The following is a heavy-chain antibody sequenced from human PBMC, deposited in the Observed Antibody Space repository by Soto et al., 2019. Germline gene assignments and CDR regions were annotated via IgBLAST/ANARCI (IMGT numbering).Heavy chain of an antibody. J-gene: IGHJ4*02. D-gene: IGHD1-26*01. CDR1: GYTFSRHW. CDR2: IKQDGSEK. Sequence: EVQLVESGGGLVQPGGSLRLSCAASGYTFSRHWMSWVRQAPGKGLEWVANIKQDGSEKYYVDSVKGRFTISRDNAKNSLYLQMSSLRAEATAVYYCARTKVGSRYFDYWGQGTLVTVSS. CDR3: ARTKVGSRYFDY. V-gene: IGHV3-7*01.